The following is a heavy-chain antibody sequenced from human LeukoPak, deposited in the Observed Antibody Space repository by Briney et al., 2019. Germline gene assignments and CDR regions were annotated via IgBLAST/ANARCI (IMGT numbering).Heavy chain of an antibody. J-gene: IGHJ4*02. Sequence: SETLSLTCTVSGGSISSYYWSWIRQPPGKGLEWIGYIYYSGSTNYNPSLKSRVTISVDTSKNQFSLKLSSVTAADTAVYYCARRYCSGGSCYPLGFDYWGQGTLVTVSS. D-gene: IGHD2-15*01. V-gene: IGHV4-59*12. CDR1: GGSISSYY. CDR2: IYYSGST. CDR3: ARRYCSGGSCYPLGFDY.